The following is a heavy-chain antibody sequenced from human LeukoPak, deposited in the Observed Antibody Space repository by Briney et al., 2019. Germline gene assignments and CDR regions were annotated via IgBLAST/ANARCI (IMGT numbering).Heavy chain of an antibody. CDR2: SRNKARSYTT. J-gene: IGHJ2*01. V-gene: IGHV3-72*01. CDR1: GFTFSDHY. CDR3: ARPQIDSRGHWHFDL. Sequence: PGGSLRLSCAASGFTFSDHYMDWVRQSPVKGLEWVGRSRNKARSYTTEYAASVKGRFTISRDDPKNSVYLQMNSLKTEDTAVYYCARPQIDSRGHWHFDLWGRGTLVTVSS.